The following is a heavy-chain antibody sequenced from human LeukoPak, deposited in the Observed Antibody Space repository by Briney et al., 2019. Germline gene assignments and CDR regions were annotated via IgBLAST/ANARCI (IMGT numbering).Heavy chain of an antibody. CDR1: GFTFSSYG. CDR3: AREGIAAAGSDFDY. Sequence: GGSLRLSCAASGFTFSSYGMSWVRQPPGKGLEWVSGIRGSGSNTDYVGSVKGRFAVSRDNSKNTLYLQMNSLRAEGTAVYYCAREGIAAAGSDFDYWGQGTLVTVSS. D-gene: IGHD6-13*01. CDR2: IRGSGSNT. V-gene: IGHV3-23*01. J-gene: IGHJ4*02.